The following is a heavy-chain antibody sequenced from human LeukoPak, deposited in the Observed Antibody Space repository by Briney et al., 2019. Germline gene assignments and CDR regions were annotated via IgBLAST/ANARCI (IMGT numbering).Heavy chain of an antibody. Sequence: GGSLRLSCAASGFTFSTYWMTWIRQAPGKGLEWVANIKQDGSDKYYVDSVKGRFTISRDNAKNSLYLQMNSLRAEDTAVYYCARFRYSSSAFDYWGQGTLVTVSS. J-gene: IGHJ4*02. CDR1: GFTFSTYW. V-gene: IGHV3-7*01. D-gene: IGHD6-6*01. CDR2: IKQDGSDK. CDR3: ARFRYSSSAFDY.